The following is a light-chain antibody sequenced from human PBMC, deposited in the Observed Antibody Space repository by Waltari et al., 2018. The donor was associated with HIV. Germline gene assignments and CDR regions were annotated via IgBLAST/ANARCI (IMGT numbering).Light chain of an antibody. J-gene: IGLJ2*01. CDR1: SSTIGSNT. CDR3: AAWDDSLSVHVV. CDR2: SNN. Sequence: QSVLTQPPSASGTPGQRVTISCSGSSSTIGSNTVNWYQQLPGTAPKLLIYSNNQRPSGVPDRFSGSKSGTSASLAISGLQSEDEADYYCAAWDDSLSVHVVFGGGTRLTVL. V-gene: IGLV1-44*01.